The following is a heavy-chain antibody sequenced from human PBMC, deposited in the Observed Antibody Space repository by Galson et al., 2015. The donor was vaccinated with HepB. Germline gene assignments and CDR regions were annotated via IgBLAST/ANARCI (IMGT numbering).Heavy chain of an antibody. CDR1: EFTFSSYA. Sequence: SLRLSCAASEFTFSSYAMSWVRQAPGKGLEWVSGLSNSGSSTHYADSVKGRFTISRDNSKNTLYLQMNSLRAEDTAVYYCARARRDLGLFDDWGQGTLVTVSS. J-gene: IGHJ4*02. CDR2: LSNSGSST. CDR3: ARARRDLGLFDD. V-gene: IGHV3-23*01. D-gene: IGHD1-14*01.